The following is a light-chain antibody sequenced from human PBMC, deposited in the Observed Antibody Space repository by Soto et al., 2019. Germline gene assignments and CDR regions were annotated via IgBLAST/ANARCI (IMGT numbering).Light chain of an antibody. Sequence: DIQMTQSPSSLSASVGDRVTITCRARQIINSYLNWYQQKPGKAPKLLIYAASSLLSGVPSRFSGGGSGTEFTLTISSLQPDDFSTFYCQQYNNYPWTFGQGTKVDI. CDR3: QQYNNYPWT. CDR1: QIINSY. J-gene: IGKJ1*01. V-gene: IGKV1-39*01. CDR2: AAS.